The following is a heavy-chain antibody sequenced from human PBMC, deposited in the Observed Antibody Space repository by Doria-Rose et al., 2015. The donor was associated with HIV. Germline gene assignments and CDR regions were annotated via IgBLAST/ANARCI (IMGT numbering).Heavy chain of an antibody. D-gene: IGHD6-13*01. CDR3: ARIKSSRWYHKYYFDF. CDR1: GVSLSSPGMG. CDR2: IFADDEG. J-gene: IGHJ4*02. V-gene: IGHV2-26*01. Sequence: TLKESGPALVKPTETLTLTCTVSGVSLSSPGMGVSWIRQPPGKALEWLANIFADDEGSYKTSLKSRLTISRGTSKSQVFLTMTDMDPVDTATYYCARIKSSRWYHKYYFDFWGQGTLVIVSA.